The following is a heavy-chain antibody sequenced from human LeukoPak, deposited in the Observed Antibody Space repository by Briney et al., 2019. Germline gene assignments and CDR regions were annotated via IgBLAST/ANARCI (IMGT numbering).Heavy chain of an antibody. CDR2: INPNSGVT. CDR3: ARAYRRITGTTRPHYYYYYMDV. J-gene: IGHJ6*03. CDR1: GYTFSDYY. V-gene: IGHV1-2*02. D-gene: IGHD1-7*01. Sequence: ASVKVSCKASGYTFSDYYLHWVRQAPGQGLEWMGWINPNSGVTNYAQKFQGRVTMTRDTSISTAYMELSSLRSEDTAVYYCARAYRRITGTTRPHYYYYYMDVWGKGTTVTVSS.